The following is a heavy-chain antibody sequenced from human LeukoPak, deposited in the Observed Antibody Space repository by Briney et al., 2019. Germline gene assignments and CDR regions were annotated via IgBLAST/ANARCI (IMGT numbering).Heavy chain of an antibody. Sequence: GGSLRLSCAASGSTFTYAMSWVRQAPGKGLQWISGINGGGDTTYYPDSVKGRFTISRDNSKNTLYLQINSLRAEDTAVYYCTTDLTAAGLAYYYYGMDVWGQGTTVTVSS. J-gene: IGHJ6*02. CDR1: GSTFTYA. V-gene: IGHV3-23*01. CDR3: TTDLTAAGLAYYYYGMDV. CDR2: INGGGDTT. D-gene: IGHD6-13*01.